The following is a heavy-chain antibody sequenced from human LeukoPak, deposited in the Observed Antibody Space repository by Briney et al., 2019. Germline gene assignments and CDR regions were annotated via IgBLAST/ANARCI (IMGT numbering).Heavy chain of an antibody. CDR2: ISGTGGST. CDR3: AKGSVAIPQFFKS. V-gene: IGHV3-23*01. CDR1: GFSFRNYA. D-gene: IGHD2-21*01. Sequence: GGSLRLSCEASGFSFRNYAMNWVRQAPGKGLEWVASISGTGGSTFYADFAKGRFIISRDSSKDTLSLQLNSLTGTDTAVYFCAKGSVAIPQFFKSWGRGILVTVSS. J-gene: IGHJ4*02.